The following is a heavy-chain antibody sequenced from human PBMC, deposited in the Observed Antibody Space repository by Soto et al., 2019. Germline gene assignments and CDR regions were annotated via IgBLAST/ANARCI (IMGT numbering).Heavy chain of an antibody. D-gene: IGHD5-18*01. CDR1: GFTFSSYA. CDR2: VSGSGGGT. Sequence: EVQLLESGGGSVQPGGSLRLSCAASGFTFSSYAMSWVRQAPGKGLEWVSGVSGSGGGTYCVDSVKGRFTISRDNSKNTLYLQMNSLRAEDTAVYYCAKDFGYNYGYDAFDIWGQGTMVTVSS. J-gene: IGHJ3*02. CDR3: AKDFGYNYGYDAFDI. V-gene: IGHV3-23*01.